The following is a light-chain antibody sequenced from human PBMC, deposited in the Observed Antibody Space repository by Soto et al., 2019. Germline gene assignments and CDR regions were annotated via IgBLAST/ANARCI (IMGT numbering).Light chain of an antibody. J-gene: IGKJ5*01. CDR2: GVS. V-gene: IGKV3-15*01. CDR3: QQYEKWPPSIT. Sequence: IDMTQSPATLSASPWDRATLSCRASQPVNNNLAWYQQKPGQAPRLLIYGVSTRATGISARFSGGGSVTEFTLTISSLQSEDFAVYYCQQYEKWPPSITFGQGTRLEIK. CDR1: QPVNNN.